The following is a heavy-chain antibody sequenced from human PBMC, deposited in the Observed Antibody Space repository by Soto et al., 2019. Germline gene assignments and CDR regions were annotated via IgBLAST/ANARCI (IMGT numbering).Heavy chain of an antibody. Sequence: QVQLQESGPGLVKPSETLSLTCTVSGGSISSYYWSWIRQPPGKGLEWIGYIYYSGSTNYNPSLKSRVTISVDTSKNQFSLKLSSVTAADTAVYYCARGGDSPADYWGQGTLVTVSS. D-gene: IGHD3-22*01. CDR3: ARGGDSPADY. J-gene: IGHJ4*02. CDR2: IYYSGST. CDR1: GGSISSYY. V-gene: IGHV4-59*01.